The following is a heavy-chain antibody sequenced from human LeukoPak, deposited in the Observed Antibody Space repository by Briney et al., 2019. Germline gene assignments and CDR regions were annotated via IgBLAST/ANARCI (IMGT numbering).Heavy chain of an antibody. CDR1: GFTFDDYG. CDR3: ARDLSVAAAGIPASYFQH. D-gene: IGHD6-13*01. V-gene: IGHV3-20*04. Sequence: RPGGSLRLSCAASGFTFDDYGMSWVRQAPGKGLEWVSGINWNGGSTGYADSVKGRFTISRDNAKNSLYLQMNSLRAEDTALYYCARDLSVAAAGIPASYFQHWGQGTLVTVSS. J-gene: IGHJ1*01. CDR2: INWNGGST.